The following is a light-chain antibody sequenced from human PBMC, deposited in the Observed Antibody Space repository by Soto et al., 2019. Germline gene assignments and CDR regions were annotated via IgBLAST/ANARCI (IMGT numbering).Light chain of an antibody. CDR1: QSISSY. V-gene: IGKV1-39*01. Sequence: DIQMTQSPSSLSASVGDRVTITCRASQSISSYLNWYQQKPGKAPKRLIYAASSLQSGVPSRFSGSGSGTDFTLTISSLQPEDFATYYCQQSYSTPYTFGQGTKLDIK. CDR3: QQSYSTPYT. CDR2: AAS. J-gene: IGKJ2*01.